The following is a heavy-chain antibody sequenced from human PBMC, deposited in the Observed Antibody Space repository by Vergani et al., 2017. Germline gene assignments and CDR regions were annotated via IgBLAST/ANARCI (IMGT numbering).Heavy chain of an antibody. Sequence: QVQLVQSGAEVKKPGSSVKVSCKASGGTFSSYTISWVRQAPGQGLEWMGRIIPILGIANYAQKFQGRVTITADKSTSTAYVELSSLRSEDTAVYYCASSPYSSGWSIDYWGQGTLVTVSS. CDR3: ASSPYSSGWSIDY. V-gene: IGHV1-69*02. CDR1: GGTFSSYT. J-gene: IGHJ4*02. CDR2: IIPILGIA. D-gene: IGHD6-19*01.